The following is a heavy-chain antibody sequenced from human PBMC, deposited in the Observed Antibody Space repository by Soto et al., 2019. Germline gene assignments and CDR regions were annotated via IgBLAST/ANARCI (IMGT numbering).Heavy chain of an antibody. CDR1: GGTFSSYA. Sequence: GASVKVSCKASGGTFSSYAISWVRQAPGQGLEWMGGIIPIFGTANYAQKFQGRVTITADESTSTAYMELSSLRSEDTAVYYCARVWDYGDYHYYYYGMDVWGQGTTVTVSS. D-gene: IGHD4-17*01. CDR3: ARVWDYGDYHYYYYGMDV. J-gene: IGHJ6*02. CDR2: IIPIFGTA. V-gene: IGHV1-69*13.